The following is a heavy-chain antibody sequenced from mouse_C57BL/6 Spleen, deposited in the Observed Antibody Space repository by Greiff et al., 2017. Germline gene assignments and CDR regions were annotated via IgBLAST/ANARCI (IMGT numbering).Heavy chain of an antibody. D-gene: IGHD2-4*01. CDR2: IHPNSGST. Sequence: QVQLQQPGAELVKPGASVKLSCKASGYTFTSYWMHWVKQRPGQGLEWIGMIHPNSGSTNYNEKFKSKATLTVDKSSSTAYMQLSSLTSEDAAVYDCAKGGYDYPDWYFEVWGTGTTVTVAS. J-gene: IGHJ1*03. CDR3: AKGGYDYPDWYFEV. CDR1: GYTFTSYW. V-gene: IGHV1-64*01.